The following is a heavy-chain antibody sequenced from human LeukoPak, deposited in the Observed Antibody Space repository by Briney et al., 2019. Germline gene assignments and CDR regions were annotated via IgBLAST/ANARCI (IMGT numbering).Heavy chain of an antibody. J-gene: IGHJ3*02. D-gene: IGHD2-2*01. V-gene: IGHV3-7*01. CDR3: AKDLVYLGYCSSTSCYAYAIDI. Sequence: PGGSLRLSCAASGFTFSNYWMSWVRQAPGKGLEWVANIKQDGRENYYVDSVKGRFTISRDNAKNSLYLQMNSLRVEDTAVYYCAKDLVYLGYCSSTSCYAYAIDIWGQGTMVTVSS. CDR1: GFTFSNYW. CDR2: IKQDGREN.